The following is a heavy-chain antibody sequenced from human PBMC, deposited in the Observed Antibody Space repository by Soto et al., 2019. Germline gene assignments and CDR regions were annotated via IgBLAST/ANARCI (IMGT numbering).Heavy chain of an antibody. CDR1: GYTFTSYG. CDR3: ARDRIRGQWLATDDAFDS. Sequence: GASVKVSCKASGYTFTSYGISWVRQAPGQGLEWMGWISAYNGNTNYAQKLQGRVTMTTDTSTSTAYMELRSLRSDDTAVYYCARDRIRGQWLATDDAFDSWGQGTMVTVSS. CDR2: ISAYNGNT. D-gene: IGHD6-19*01. J-gene: IGHJ3*02. V-gene: IGHV1-18*01.